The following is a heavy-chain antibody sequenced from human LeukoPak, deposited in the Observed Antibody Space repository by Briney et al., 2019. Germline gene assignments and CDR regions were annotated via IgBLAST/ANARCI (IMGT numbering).Heavy chain of an antibody. D-gene: IGHD2-15*01. CDR3: ARDCSSSAFDI. J-gene: IGHJ3*02. V-gene: IGHV3-21*01. CDR1: GFTFSSYG. CDR2: IGSSSRYI. Sequence: PGGSLRLSCAASGFTFSSYGMTWVRQAPGKGLEWVSSIGSSSRYIYYADSVKGRFTISRDNDKNSVYLQMNSLRAEDTAVYYCARDCSSSAFDIWGQGTMVTVSS.